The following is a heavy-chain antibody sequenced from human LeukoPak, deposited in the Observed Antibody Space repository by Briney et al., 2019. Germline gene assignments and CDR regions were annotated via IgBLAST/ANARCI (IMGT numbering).Heavy chain of an antibody. J-gene: IGHJ4*02. CDR3: AHRRDGSGSYYNYYFDY. Sequence: SGPTLVNPTQTLTLTCTFSGFSLSTSGVGVGWIRQPPGKALEWPALIYWDDDKRYSPSLKSRLTITKDTSKNQVVLTMTNMDPVDTATYYCAHRRDGSGSYYNYYFDYWGQGTLVTVSS. V-gene: IGHV2-5*02. CDR2: IYWDDDK. D-gene: IGHD3-10*01. CDR1: GFSLSTSGVG.